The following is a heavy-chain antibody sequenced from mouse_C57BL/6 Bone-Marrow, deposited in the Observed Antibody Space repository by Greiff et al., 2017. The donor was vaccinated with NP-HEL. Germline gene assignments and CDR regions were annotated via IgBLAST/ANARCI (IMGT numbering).Heavy chain of an antibody. CDR1: GFTFSSYA. J-gene: IGHJ3*01. Sequence: EVQRVESGEGLVKPGGSLKLSCAASGFTFSSYAMSWVRQTPEKRLEWVAYISSGSDYIYYADTVKGRFTISRDNARNTLYLQMSSLKSEDTAMYYCTRAGKLLRSFAYWGQGTLVTVSA. D-gene: IGHD1-1*01. CDR2: ISSGSDYI. CDR3: TRAGKLLRSFAY. V-gene: IGHV5-9-1*02.